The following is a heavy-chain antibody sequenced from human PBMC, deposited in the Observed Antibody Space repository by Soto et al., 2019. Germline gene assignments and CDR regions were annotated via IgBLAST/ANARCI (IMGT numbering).Heavy chain of an antibody. CDR1: VFTFSSYW. CDR3: ARGAMGNYYNDY. Sequence: EVQLVESGGGLVQSGGSLRLSCEASVFTFSSYWMHWVRQAPGKGLVWVSRIKGDGISTNYADSVKDRFTISRDNAKETVFLQMNGLSDEDTDVYYCARGAMGNYYNDYWGQGILVTVSS. D-gene: IGHD3-10*01. CDR2: IKGDGIST. V-gene: IGHV3-74*01. J-gene: IGHJ4*02.